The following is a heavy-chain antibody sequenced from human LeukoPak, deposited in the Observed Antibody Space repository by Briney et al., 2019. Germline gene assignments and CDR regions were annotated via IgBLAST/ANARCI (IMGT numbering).Heavy chain of an antibody. Sequence: PGGSLRLSCAASGFTFSSYAMSWVRQAPGKGLEWVSAISGSGGSTYYADSVKGRFTISRDNSKNTLYLQMNSLRAEDTAVYYCARDPASAQDYSGYDRDHDYWGQGTLVTVSS. CDR2: ISGSGGST. V-gene: IGHV3-23*01. CDR1: GFTFSSYA. D-gene: IGHD5-12*01. J-gene: IGHJ4*02. CDR3: ARDPASAQDYSGYDRDHDY.